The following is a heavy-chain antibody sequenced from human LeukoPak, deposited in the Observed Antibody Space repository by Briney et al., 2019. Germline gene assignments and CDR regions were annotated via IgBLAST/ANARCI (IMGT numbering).Heavy chain of an antibody. CDR3: ARSGYSSSWYSPYFDY. CDR2: IYYSGST. Sequence: SETLSLTCTVSGGSISSGGYYWSWIRQPPGKGLEWIGYIYYSGSTNYNPSLKSRVTISVDTSKNQFSLKLSSVTAADTAVYYCARSGYSSSWYSPYFDYWGQGTLVTVSS. CDR1: GGSISSGGYY. J-gene: IGHJ4*02. D-gene: IGHD6-13*01. V-gene: IGHV4-61*08.